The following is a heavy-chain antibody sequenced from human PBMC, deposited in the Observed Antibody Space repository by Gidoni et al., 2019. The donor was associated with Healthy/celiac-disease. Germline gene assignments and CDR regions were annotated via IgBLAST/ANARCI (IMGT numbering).Heavy chain of an antibody. J-gene: IGHJ5*02. D-gene: IGHD4-17*01. CDR2: IYYSGST. CDR1: GGSISSSSYY. V-gene: IGHV4-39*01. CDR3: ARGMVEDGDYGGWFDP. Sequence: QLQLQESGPGLVKPSETLSLTCTVSGGSISSSSYYWGWIRQPPGKGLAWIGSIYYSGSTYYNPSLKRRVTISVDTSKNQFSLKLSSVTAADTAVYYCARGMVEDGDYGGWFDPWGQGTLVTVSS.